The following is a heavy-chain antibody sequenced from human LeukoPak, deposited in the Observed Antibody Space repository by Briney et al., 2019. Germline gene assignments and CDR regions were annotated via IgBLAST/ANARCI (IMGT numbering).Heavy chain of an antibody. Sequence: PSETQSLTCTVSGGSISSDYWSWIRQPPGKGLEWIGYIHYSGSTNYNPSLKSRVTISVDTSKNQFSLKLNSVTAADTAVYYCAKDLGITARVFDYWGQGTLVIVSS. CDR1: GGSISSDY. CDR3: AKDLGITARVFDY. V-gene: IGHV4-59*01. CDR2: IHYSGST. D-gene: IGHD6-6*01. J-gene: IGHJ4*02.